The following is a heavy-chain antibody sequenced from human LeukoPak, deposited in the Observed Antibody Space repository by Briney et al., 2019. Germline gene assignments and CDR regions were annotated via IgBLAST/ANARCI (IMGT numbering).Heavy chain of an antibody. CDR1: GYTFSSYG. J-gene: IGHJ4*02. CDR3: ARDQGVYNHRIIDC. D-gene: IGHD6-13*01. V-gene: IGHV1-18*01. CDR2: ISAYNGNT. Sequence: GASLKVSCKASGYTFSSYGISWVRQAPGQGLEWMGWISAYNGNTNFAQEFQGRVTMTTDTSTSTASMELRSLRSDDTAVYYCARDQGVYNHRIIDCWGQGTLVTVSS.